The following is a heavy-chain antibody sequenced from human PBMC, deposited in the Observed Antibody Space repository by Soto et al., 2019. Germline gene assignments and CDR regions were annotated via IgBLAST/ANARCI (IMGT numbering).Heavy chain of an antibody. J-gene: IGHJ3*02. V-gene: IGHV4-59*01. CDR2: IYYSGST. Sequence: SEPLCPNANVSGGSIIRYYWSWIRQPPGKGLEWIGYIYYSGSTNYNPPLKSRVTISVDTSKNQFSLKLSSVTAADTAVYYCARSLFPVGNAFDIWGQGTMVTVSS. CDR1: GGSIIRYY. CDR3: ARSLFPVGNAFDI. D-gene: IGHD7-27*01.